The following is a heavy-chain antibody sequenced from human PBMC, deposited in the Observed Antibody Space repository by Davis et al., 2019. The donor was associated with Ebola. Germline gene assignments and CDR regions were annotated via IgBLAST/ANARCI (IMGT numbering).Heavy chain of an antibody. V-gene: IGHV3-15*07. D-gene: IGHD2-2*02. CDR3: TTEKGYCSSTSCYSDAFDI. CDR1: GFTFSNAW. CDR2: IKSKTDGGTT. Sequence: GGSLRLSCAASGFTFSNAWMNWVRQAPGKGLEWVGRIKSKTDGGTTDYAAPVKGRFTISRDDSKNTLYLQMNSLKTEDTAAYYCTTEKGYCSSTSCYSDAFDIWGQGTMVTVSS. J-gene: IGHJ3*02.